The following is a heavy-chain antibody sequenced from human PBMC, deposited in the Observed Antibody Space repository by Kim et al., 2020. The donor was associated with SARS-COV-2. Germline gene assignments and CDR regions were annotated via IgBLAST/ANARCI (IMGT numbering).Heavy chain of an antibody. J-gene: IGHJ4*02. CDR2: ISGSSSHT. Sequence: GGSLRLSCAASGFTFSDYYMSWLRQAPGKGLEWVSYISGSSSHTKYADSVKGRFTTSRDNAQNSLYLQMNSLRAEDMAVYYCARVGSIAAAGTVDHWGQGTLVTVSS. V-gene: IGHV3-11*06. CDR1: GFTFSDYY. CDR3: ARVGSIAAAGTVDH. D-gene: IGHD6-13*01.